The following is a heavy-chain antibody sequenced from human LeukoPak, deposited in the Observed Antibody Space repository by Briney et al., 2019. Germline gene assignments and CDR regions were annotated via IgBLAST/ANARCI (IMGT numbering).Heavy chain of an antibody. D-gene: IGHD3-22*01. Sequence: ASVKVSCKASGYTFTSYAMHWVRQAPGQRLEWMGWINAGNGNTKYSQEFQGRVTITRDTSASTAYMELSSLRSEDMAVYYCARGHYDSSGYCRGGIVGGAFDIWGQGTMVTVSS. CDR1: GYTFTSYA. J-gene: IGHJ3*02. CDR2: INAGNGNT. V-gene: IGHV1-3*03. CDR3: ARGHYDSSGYCRGGIVGGAFDI.